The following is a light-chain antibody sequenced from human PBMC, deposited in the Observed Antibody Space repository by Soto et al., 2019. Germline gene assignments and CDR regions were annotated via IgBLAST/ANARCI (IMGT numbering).Light chain of an antibody. J-gene: IGLJ2*01. CDR1: SSDVGSYNL. CDR2: EGS. Sequence: QTALTQPASVSGSPGQSITISCTGTSSDVGSYNLVSWYQQHPGKAPKVMIYEGSKRPSGVSNRFSGSKSGNTASLTISGLQAEDEADYYCCSYAGSSTYVVFGGGTKVTVL. CDR3: CSYAGSSTYVV. V-gene: IGLV2-23*01.